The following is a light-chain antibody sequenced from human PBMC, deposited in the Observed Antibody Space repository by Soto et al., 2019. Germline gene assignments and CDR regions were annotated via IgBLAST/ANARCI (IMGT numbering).Light chain of an antibody. CDR2: EVT. CDR3: TSFTTTNTWV. CDR1: SSDVGSYNF. Sequence: QSALTQPNSVSGSPGQSITISCTGTSSDVGSYNFVSWFQQHPGKAPKLIIYEVTNRPSGVSYRFSGSKSGNTASLTISGLQAEDEADYSCTSFTTTNTWVFGGGTKVTVL. V-gene: IGLV2-14*01. J-gene: IGLJ3*02.